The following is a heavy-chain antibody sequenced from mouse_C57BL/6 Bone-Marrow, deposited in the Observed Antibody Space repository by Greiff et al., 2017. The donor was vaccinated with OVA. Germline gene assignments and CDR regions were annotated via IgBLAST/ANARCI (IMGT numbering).Heavy chain of an antibody. V-gene: IGHV1-26*01. CDR3: ARRYDGSYAGYYVSGY. J-gene: IGHJ2*01. Sequence: VQLQQSGPELVKPGASVKISCKASGYTFTDYYMNWVKQSHGKSLEWIGDINPNNGGTSYNQKFKGKATLTVDKSSSTAYMELRSLTSEDSAVYYCARRYDGSYAGYYVSGYWGQGTTLTVSS. D-gene: IGHD2-3*01. CDR1: GYTFTDYY. CDR2: INPNNGGT.